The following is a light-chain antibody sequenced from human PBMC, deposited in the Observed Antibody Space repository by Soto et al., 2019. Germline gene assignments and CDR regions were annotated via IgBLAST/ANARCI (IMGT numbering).Light chain of an antibody. V-gene: IGKV1-5*01. Sequence: DIQMTQSPATLSASVGDRVTITCRASQSISSWLAWYQQKPGKAPKLLIYDASSLESGVPSRFSGSGSGTEFTLTISSLQPDDFATYYCQQYNSYLWTFGQGTKV. CDR1: QSISSW. CDR2: DAS. CDR3: QQYNSYLWT. J-gene: IGKJ1*01.